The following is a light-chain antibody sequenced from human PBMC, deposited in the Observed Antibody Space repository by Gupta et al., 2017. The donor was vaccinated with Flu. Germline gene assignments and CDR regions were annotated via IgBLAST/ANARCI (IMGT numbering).Light chain of an antibody. CDR2: LGS. V-gene: IGKV2-28*01. Sequence: DIVLNQFPLSLPVTPGEPASISCRSSQSLLPSNGNNYFAWYLQRPGQSPHLLIYLGSTRASGVPDRFSGSGSGTDFTLRISSVEAEDFGVYFCMQAIHSPNTFGQGTKLEIK. CDR1: QSLLPSNGNNY. J-gene: IGKJ1*01. CDR3: MQAIHSPNT.